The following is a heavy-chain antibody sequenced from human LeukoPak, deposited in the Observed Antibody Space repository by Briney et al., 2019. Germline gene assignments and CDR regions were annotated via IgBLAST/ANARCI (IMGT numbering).Heavy chain of an antibody. J-gene: IGHJ4*02. D-gene: IGHD5-18*01. CDR3: ARHSPKRIYGYERDY. CDR1: GGSISSYY. V-gene: IGHV4-59*08. CDR2: IFYSGSP. Sequence: SETLSLTCTVSGGSISSYYWSWIRQPPGKGLEWIANIFYSGSPNYNPSLKSRVTISFDTSKNQFSLKLSSVTAADTAVYFCARHSPKRIYGYERDYWGQGTLVTVSS.